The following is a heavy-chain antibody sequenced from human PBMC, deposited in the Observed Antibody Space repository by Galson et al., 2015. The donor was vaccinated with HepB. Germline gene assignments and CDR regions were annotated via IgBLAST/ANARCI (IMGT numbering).Heavy chain of an antibody. D-gene: IGHD6-19*01. J-gene: IGHJ4*02. CDR1: GYTFTSYG. CDR2: ISAYNGNT. V-gene: IGHV1-18*01. Sequence: SVKVSCKASGYTFTSYGISWLRQAPGQGLEWMGWISAYNGNTNYAQKLQGRVTMTTDTSTSTAYMELRSLRSDDTAVYYCARVIAVAGTDTPYFDYWGQGTLVTVSS. CDR3: ARVIAVAGTDTPYFDY.